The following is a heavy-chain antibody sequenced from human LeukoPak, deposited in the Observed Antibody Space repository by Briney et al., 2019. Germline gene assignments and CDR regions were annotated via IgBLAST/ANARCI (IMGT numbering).Heavy chain of an antibody. V-gene: IGHV4-4*07. CDR1: GGSISSYY. CDR3: ARHSIYCSGGSCEFDY. Sequence: PSETLSLTCTVSGGSISSYYWSWIRQPAGKGLEWIGRIYTSGNTNYNPSLKSRVTMSVDTSKYQFSLKLSSVTAADTAVYYCARHSIYCSGGSCEFDYWGQGTLVTVSS. CDR2: IYTSGNT. D-gene: IGHD2-15*01. J-gene: IGHJ4*02.